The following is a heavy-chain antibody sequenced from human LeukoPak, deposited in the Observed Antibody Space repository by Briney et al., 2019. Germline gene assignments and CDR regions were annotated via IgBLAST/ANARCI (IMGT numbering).Heavy chain of an antibody. CDR3: ARVAKHFRGGLSFYYMDV. Sequence: SETLSLTCTVSGGSITDHFWSWVRRSPGKGLEWIGFMHHSGSANSNPSLRSRVTISLDTSKNQFSLKVISVTAADTAVYYCARVAKHFRGGLSFYYMDVWGKGTTVTISS. D-gene: IGHD3-10*01. V-gene: IGHV4-59*11. CDR1: GGSITDHF. J-gene: IGHJ6*03. CDR2: MHHSGSA.